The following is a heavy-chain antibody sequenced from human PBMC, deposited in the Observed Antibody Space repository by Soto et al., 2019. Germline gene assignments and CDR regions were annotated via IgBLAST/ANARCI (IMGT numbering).Heavy chain of an antibody. Sequence: GGSLRLSCAASGFTYSSYAMSWVRQAPGKGLDWFSSISGSGGSTYYADSVKGRFTISRDNSKNALYLQMNSLRAEDTAVYYCAKGTRYFDWLIDFWGQGTLVTVSS. D-gene: IGHD3-9*01. CDR3: AKGTRYFDWLIDF. J-gene: IGHJ4*02. CDR2: ISGSGGST. V-gene: IGHV3-23*01. CDR1: GFTYSSYA.